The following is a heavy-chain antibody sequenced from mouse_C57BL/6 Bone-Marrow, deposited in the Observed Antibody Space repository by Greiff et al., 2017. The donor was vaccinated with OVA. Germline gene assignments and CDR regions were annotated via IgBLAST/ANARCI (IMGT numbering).Heavy chain of an antibody. D-gene: IGHD1-1*01. J-gene: IGHJ1*03. CDR3: ARERDYGSSLWYFDV. CDR1: GFTFSSYA. V-gene: IGHV5-4*01. Sequence: DVQLVESGGGLVKPGGSLKLSCAASGFTFSSYAMSWVRQTPEKRLEWVATISDGGSYTYYPDNVKGRFTISRDNAKNNLYLQMSHLKSEDTAMYYCARERDYGSSLWYFDVWGTGTTVTVSS. CDR2: ISDGGSYT.